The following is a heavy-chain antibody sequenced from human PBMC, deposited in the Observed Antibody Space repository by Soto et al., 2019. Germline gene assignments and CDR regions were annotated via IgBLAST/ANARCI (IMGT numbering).Heavy chain of an antibody. V-gene: IGHV4-31*03. Sequence: PSETLSLTCTVSGENISSGGYYWSWIRQSPGKGLEWIGYIFYSGYNYYNPSLKSRLSMSVDTSKNQFSLRLTSVTAADTAVYFCARLNPIVAVPTPMGWFDPWGQGTLVTVSS. CDR2: IFYSGYN. J-gene: IGHJ5*02. D-gene: IGHD2-2*01. CDR1: GENISSGGYY. CDR3: ARLNPIVAVPTPMGWFDP.